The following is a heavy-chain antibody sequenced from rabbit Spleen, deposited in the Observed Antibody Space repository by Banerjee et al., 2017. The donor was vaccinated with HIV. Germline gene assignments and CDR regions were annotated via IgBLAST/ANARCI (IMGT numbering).Heavy chain of an antibody. Sequence: QEQLVESGGGLVKPGASLTLTCTASGFSFSNKAVMCWVRQTPGKGLEWIACINAVTGKAVYASWAKGRFTFSKTSSTTVTLQMTSLTVADTATYFCARDLDSVIGWNFGWWGQGTLVTVS. J-gene: IGHJ3*01. CDR1: GFSFSNKAV. CDR3: ARDLDSVIGWNFGW. V-gene: IGHV1S45*01. CDR2: INAVTGKA. D-gene: IGHD4-1*01.